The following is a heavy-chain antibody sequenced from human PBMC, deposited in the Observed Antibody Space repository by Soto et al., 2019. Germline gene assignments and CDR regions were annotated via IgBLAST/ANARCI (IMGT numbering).Heavy chain of an antibody. J-gene: IGHJ3*02. D-gene: IGHD4-17*01. Sequence: QVQLVQSGAEVKKPGSSVKVSCKASGGTFSSYTISWVRQAPGQGLEWMGRIIPILDIANYAQKFQGRVTITADKSTSTAYMELSSLRSEDTAVYYCARSDDYGDYSDAFDIWGQGTMVTVSS. CDR2: IIPILDIA. CDR3: ARSDDYGDYSDAFDI. V-gene: IGHV1-69*02. CDR1: GGTFSSYT.